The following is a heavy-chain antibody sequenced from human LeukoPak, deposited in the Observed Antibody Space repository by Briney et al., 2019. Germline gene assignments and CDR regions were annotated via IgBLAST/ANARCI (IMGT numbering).Heavy chain of an antibody. D-gene: IGHD2-2*01. CDR1: GFTFSSYE. V-gene: IGHV3-48*03. CDR2: ISSTSGSTI. CDR3: ARRYCSSTSCLLDY. Sequence: GGSLRLSCAASGFTFSSYEMNWVRQAPGKGLEWVSYISSTSGSTIYYADSVKGRFTISRDNAKNSLYLQMNSLRAEDTAAYYCARRYCSSTSCLLDYWGQGTLVTVSS. J-gene: IGHJ4*02.